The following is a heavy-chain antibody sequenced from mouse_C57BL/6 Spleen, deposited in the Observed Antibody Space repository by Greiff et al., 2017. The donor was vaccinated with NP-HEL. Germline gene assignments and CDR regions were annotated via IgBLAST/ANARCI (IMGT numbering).Heavy chain of an antibody. Sequence: QVQLQQPGAELVKPGASVKMSCKASGYTFTSYWITWVKQRPGQGLEWIGDIYPGSGSTNYNEKFKSKATLTVDTSSSTAYMQLSSLTSEDSAVYYGAREGYYSNYLFAYWGQGTLVTVSA. CDR2: IYPGSGST. V-gene: IGHV1-55*01. D-gene: IGHD2-5*01. CDR1: GYTFTSYW. J-gene: IGHJ3*01. CDR3: AREGYYSNYLFAY.